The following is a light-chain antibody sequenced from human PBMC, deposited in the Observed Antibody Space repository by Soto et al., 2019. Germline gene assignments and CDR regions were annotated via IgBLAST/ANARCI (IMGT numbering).Light chain of an antibody. CDR2: DAS. V-gene: IGKV3-11*01. J-gene: IGKJ4*01. CDR1: QSVSSY. Sequence: EIVLTQSPATLSLSPGERAILSCRASQSVSSYLAWYQQKPGQAPRLLIYDASNRATVIPARFSGSGSGTDFYLTTISQEPEGFAVYYFQQRTNWPLTFGGGTKVEIK. CDR3: QQRTNWPLT.